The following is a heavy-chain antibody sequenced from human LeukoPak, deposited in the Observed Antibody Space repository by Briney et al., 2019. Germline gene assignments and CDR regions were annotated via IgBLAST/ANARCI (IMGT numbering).Heavy chain of an antibody. V-gene: IGHV4-4*02. Sequence: SGTPSLTCAVSGDSVSSSVWWSWVRQPPGKGLEWIGEISPSGNTNYNPSLKSRVTISLDKSKNQLSLQLTSMTAADTAVYYCAGQAGVQISYWGQGTLVTVSS. CDR3: AGQAGVQISY. CDR2: ISPSGNT. D-gene: IGHD2-8*01. J-gene: IGHJ4*02. CDR1: GDSVSSSVW.